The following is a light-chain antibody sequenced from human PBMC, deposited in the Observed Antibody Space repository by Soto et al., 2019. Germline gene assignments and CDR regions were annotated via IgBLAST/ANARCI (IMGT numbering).Light chain of an antibody. CDR2: ATT. Sequence: DIQMTQSPSSLSASVGDRVTITCRASQSIERYLYWYHQKSGKAPKFLMYATTHLQGGVPSRFSGSGSGTEFTLTISALQPEDFGSYYCQQTYTIPYTFGQGTKLEIE. V-gene: IGKV1-39*01. J-gene: IGKJ2*01. CDR3: QQTYTIPYT. CDR1: QSIERY.